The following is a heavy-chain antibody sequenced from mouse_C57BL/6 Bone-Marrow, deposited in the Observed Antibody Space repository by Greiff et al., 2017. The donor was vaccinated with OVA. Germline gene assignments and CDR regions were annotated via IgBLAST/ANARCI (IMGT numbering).Heavy chain of an antibody. CDR2: ISNGGGST. V-gene: IGHV5-12*01. CDR1: GFTFSDYY. J-gene: IGHJ2*01. D-gene: IGHD2-5*01. Sequence: EVNVVESGGGLVQPGGSLKLSCAASGFTFSDYYMYWVRQTPEKRLEWVAYISNGGGSTYYPDTVKGRFTISRDNAKNTLYLQMSRLKSEDTAMYYCARHEHSNPFDYWGQGTTLTVSS. CDR3: ARHEHSNPFDY.